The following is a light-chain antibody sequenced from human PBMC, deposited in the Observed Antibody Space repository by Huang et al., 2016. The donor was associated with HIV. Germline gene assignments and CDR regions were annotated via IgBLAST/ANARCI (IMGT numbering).Light chain of an antibody. CDR3: QQRSNWPLT. CDR1: QRFRSY. Sequence: EIVLTQSPATLSLSPGERATLSCRASQRFRSYLAWYQQKPGQAPKLLIYDASNRSTGIPARFSGSGSGTDFTLTISSLEPEDVAVYYCQQRSNWPLTFGGGTKVEIK. CDR2: DAS. J-gene: IGKJ4*01. V-gene: IGKV3-11*01.